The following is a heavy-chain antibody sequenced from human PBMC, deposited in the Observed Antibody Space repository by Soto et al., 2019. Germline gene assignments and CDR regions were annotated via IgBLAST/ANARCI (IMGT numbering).Heavy chain of an antibody. J-gene: IGHJ5*02. CDR2: IYATGTT. Sequence: SETLSLTCTVSGASISGFYWSWIRKSAGKGLEWIGRIYATGTTHYNPSLKSRVMMSVGTSKKQFSLRLRSETAADTVVYYCVRDGTKALRDWFDPWGQGISVTVSS. CDR3: VRDGTKALRDWFDP. D-gene: IGHD1-1*01. CDR1: GASISGFY. V-gene: IGHV4-4*07.